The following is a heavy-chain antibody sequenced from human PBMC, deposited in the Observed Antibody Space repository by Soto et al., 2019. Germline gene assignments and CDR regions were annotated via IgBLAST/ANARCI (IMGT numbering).Heavy chain of an antibody. CDR3: AKNITVTTPHYGMDV. D-gene: IGHD4-17*01. V-gene: IGHV1-18*01. J-gene: IGHJ6*02. CDR2: ISAYNGNT. CDR1: GYTFTSYG. Sequence: ASVKVSCKASGYTFTSYGISWVRQAPGQGLEWMGWISAYNGNTNYAQKLQGRVTMTTDTSTSTAYMELRSLRSDDTAVYYCAKNITVTTPHYGMDVWGQGTTVTVSS.